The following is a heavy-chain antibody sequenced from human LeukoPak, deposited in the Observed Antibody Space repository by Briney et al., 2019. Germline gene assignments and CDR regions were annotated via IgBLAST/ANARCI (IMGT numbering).Heavy chain of an antibody. J-gene: IGHJ4*02. D-gene: IGHD3-16*01. V-gene: IGHV4-39*01. CDR3: ARPPIIRWGVEADY. CDR2: IYYSGST. CDR1: GGSISTSNYD. Sequence: SETLSLTCTVSGGSISTSNYDWGWIRQPPGKGLEWIGSIYYSGSTYYNPSLKSRVTISVDTSKNQFSLKLNSVTAADTAVYYCARPPIIRWGVEADYWGQGALVTVSS.